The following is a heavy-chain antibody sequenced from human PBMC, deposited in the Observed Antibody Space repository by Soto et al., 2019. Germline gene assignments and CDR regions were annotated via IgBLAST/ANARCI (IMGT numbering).Heavy chain of an antibody. J-gene: IGHJ6*02. D-gene: IGHD2-2*01. CDR3: ARGIVLVPDHYYYYGMDV. CDR2: ISYDGSNK. CDR1: GFTFSSYA. V-gene: IGHV3-30-3*01. Sequence: QVQLVESGGGVVQPGRSLRLSCAASGFTFSSYAMHWVRQAPGKGLEWVAVISYDGSNKYYADSVKGRFTISRDNSKNTLYLQMNSLRAEDTAVYYCARGIVLVPDHYYYYGMDVWGQGTTVTVSS.